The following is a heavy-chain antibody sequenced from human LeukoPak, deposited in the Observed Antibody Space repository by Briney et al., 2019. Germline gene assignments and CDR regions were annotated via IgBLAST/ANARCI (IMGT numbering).Heavy chain of an antibody. CDR2: IYYSGST. Sequence: KPSDTLSLTCTVSGGSISSSSYYWGWIRQPPGKGLEWIGSIYYSGSTYYNPSLKSRVTISVDTFKNQFSLKLSSVTAADTAVYYCARDKGVNQALNWFDPWGQGTLVTVSS. CDR3: ARDKGVNQALNWFDP. J-gene: IGHJ5*02. CDR1: GGSISSSSYY. D-gene: IGHD2-8*01. V-gene: IGHV4-39*07.